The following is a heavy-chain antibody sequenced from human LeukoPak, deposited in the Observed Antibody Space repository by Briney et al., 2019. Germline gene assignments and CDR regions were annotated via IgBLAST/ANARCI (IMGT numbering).Heavy chain of an antibody. Sequence: ASVKVSCKASGYTFTSYDNNWVRQATGQGLEWMGWMNPNSGNTGYAQKFQGRVTMTRNTSISTAYMELSSLRSEDTAVYYCARQDIVVVVAAGGISYGMDVWGQGTTVTVSS. J-gene: IGHJ6*02. D-gene: IGHD2-15*01. CDR3: ARQDIVVVVAAGGISYGMDV. CDR2: MNPNSGNT. V-gene: IGHV1-8*01. CDR1: GYTFTSYD.